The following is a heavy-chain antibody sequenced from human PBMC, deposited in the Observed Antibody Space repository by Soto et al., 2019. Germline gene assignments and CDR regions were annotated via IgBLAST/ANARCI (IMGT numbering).Heavy chain of an antibody. CDR2: INPNSGGT. D-gene: IGHD2-8*02. CDR1: GYTFTGYY. V-gene: IGHV1-2*04. Sequence: QVQLVQSGAEVKKPGASVKVSCKASGYTFTGYYMHWVRQAPGQGLEWMGWINPNSGGTNYAQKFQGWVTMTRDTSISTAYMELSRLRSDDTAVYYCARAGGGYPYYYYYYMDVWGKGTTVTVSS. CDR3: ARAGGGYPYYYYYYMDV. J-gene: IGHJ6*03.